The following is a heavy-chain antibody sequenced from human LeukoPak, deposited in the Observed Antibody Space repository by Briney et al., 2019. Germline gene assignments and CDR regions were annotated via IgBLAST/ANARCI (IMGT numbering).Heavy chain of an antibody. CDR3: ATDVPNCSSTSCYLSRYYYYGMDV. J-gene: IGHJ6*02. Sequence: ASVKVSCKVSGYTLTELSMHWVRQAPGKGLEWMGGFDPEDGETIYAQKFQGRVTMTEDTSTDTAYMELSSLRSEDTAVYYCATDVPNCSSTSCYLSRYYYYGMDVWAKGPRSPSP. CDR2: FDPEDGET. CDR1: GYTLTELS. D-gene: IGHD2-2*01. V-gene: IGHV1-24*01.